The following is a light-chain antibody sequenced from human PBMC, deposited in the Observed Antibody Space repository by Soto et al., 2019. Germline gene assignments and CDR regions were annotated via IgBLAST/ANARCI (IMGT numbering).Light chain of an antibody. CDR2: KDN. J-gene: IGLJ2*01. CDR1: ALPNKY. V-gene: IGLV3-25*03. CDR3: QSTDSSGTYVG. Sequence: SCELTQPPSVSVSPGQTARITCSGDALPNKYAYWYQQKPGQAPVLVIYKDNERPSGIPERFSGSSSGTTVTLTISGVQAEDEADYYCQSTDSSGTYVGFGGGTQLTVL.